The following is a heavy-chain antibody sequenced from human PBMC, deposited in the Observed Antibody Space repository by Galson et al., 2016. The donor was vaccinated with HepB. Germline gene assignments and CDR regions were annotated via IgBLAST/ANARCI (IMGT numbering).Heavy chain of an antibody. Sequence: SLRLSCAGSGFTFSTYGMHWVRQAPGKGLEWVAVISYEGSKQYYADSVKGRFTISRDNSKNTLYLQMTSLRAEDTAVYYWVTGLVDCSRGSCWQRAFFDYWGQGTLVIVSS. D-gene: IGHD2-15*01. V-gene: IGHV3-30*03. CDR3: VTGLVDCSRGSCWQRAFFDY. CDR2: ISYEGSKQ. J-gene: IGHJ4*02. CDR1: GFTFSTYG.